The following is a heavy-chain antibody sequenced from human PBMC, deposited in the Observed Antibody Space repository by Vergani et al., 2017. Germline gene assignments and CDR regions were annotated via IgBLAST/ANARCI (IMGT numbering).Heavy chain of an antibody. J-gene: IGHJ6*03. Sequence: QITLKESGPTLVKPKQTLTLTCTFSGFSLNTRGVSVAWIRQPPGKAMDWLALIYWNDDQHYSPSLNNRVTITKDTSKNQVVLTMTNMDYVDTGTYYCVYRKTDFVTTGCFYPFYYYYYMDVWGKGTTVTVSS. CDR2: IYWNDDQ. CDR3: VYRKTDFVTTGCFYPFYYYYYMDV. D-gene: IGHD4-11*01. CDR1: GFSLNTRGVS. V-gene: IGHV2-5*04.